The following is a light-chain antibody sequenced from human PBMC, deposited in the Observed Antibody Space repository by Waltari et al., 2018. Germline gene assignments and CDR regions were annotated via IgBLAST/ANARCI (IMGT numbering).Light chain of an antibody. V-gene: IGKV1-39*01. CDR1: QSISTY. Sequence: DIQMTQSPSSLSASVGDRVAITCRTSQSISTYLNWYHQMQGKAPKLLIYAASSLQSGVPSRFSGSGSGTDFTLTITSLRPEDFATYFCQQSSSTPGTFGQGTKVEIK. CDR3: QQSSSTPGT. CDR2: AAS. J-gene: IGKJ1*01.